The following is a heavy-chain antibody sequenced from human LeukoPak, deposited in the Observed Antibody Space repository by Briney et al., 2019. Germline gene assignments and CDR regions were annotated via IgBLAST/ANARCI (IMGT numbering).Heavy chain of an antibody. Sequence: GASVKVSCKVSGYTLTELSMHWVRQAPGKGLEWMGGFDPEDGETIYAQKFQGRVTMTEDTSTDTAYMELSSLRSEDTAVYYCARELCRYCGCTNGVCYTYYYYGMDVWGQGTTVTVSS. J-gene: IGHJ6*02. D-gene: IGHD2-8*01. CDR3: ARELCRYCGCTNGVCYTYYYYGMDV. V-gene: IGHV1-24*01. CDR1: GYTLTELS. CDR2: FDPEDGET.